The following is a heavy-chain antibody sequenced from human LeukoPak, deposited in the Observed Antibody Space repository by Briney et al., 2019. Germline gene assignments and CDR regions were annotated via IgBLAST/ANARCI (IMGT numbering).Heavy chain of an antibody. Sequence: GGSLRLSCAASGFTFSDYHMAWIRQAPGKGLQWVSYISNGGDIYYADSVKGRFTISRDNAKNSLYLQMNSLRAEDTALYYCAKDIEAAGLFFDYWGQGTLVTVSS. V-gene: IGHV3-11*04. D-gene: IGHD6-13*01. J-gene: IGHJ4*02. CDR3: AKDIEAAGLFFDY. CDR2: ISNGGDI. CDR1: GFTFSDYH.